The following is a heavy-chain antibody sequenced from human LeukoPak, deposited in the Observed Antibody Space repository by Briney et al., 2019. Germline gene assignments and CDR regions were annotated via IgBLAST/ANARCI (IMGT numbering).Heavy chain of an antibody. D-gene: IGHD2-15*01. CDR1: GFTFSSYA. Sequence: PGGSLRLSCAASGFTFSSYAMSWVRQAPGKGPEWVSAISGSSGSTYYADSVKGRFTISRDNSKNTLYLQMNSLRAEDTAVYYCAKGKGSEAAHFDYWGQGALVTVSS. CDR3: AKGKGSEAAHFDY. CDR2: ISGSSGST. J-gene: IGHJ4*02. V-gene: IGHV3-23*01.